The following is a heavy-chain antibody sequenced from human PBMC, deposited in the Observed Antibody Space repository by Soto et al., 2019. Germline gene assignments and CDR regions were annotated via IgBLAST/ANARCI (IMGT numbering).Heavy chain of an antibody. D-gene: IGHD3-9*01. CDR1: GGSISSSSYY. Sequence: PSETLSLTCTVSGGSISSSSYYWGWIRQPPGKGLEWIGSIYYSGITYYNPSLKSRVTISVDTSKNQFSLKLSSVTAADTAVYYCARHQDILTGYYNRHYYYYGMDVWGQGTTVTVSS. CDR3: ARHQDILTGYYNRHYYYYGMDV. CDR2: IYYSGIT. V-gene: IGHV4-39*01. J-gene: IGHJ6*02.